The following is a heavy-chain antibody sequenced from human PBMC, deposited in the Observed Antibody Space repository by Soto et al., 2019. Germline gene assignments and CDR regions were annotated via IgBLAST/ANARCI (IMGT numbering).Heavy chain of an antibody. V-gene: IGHV3-NL1*01. D-gene: IGHD5-12*01. CDR2: IYAAGLT. Sequence: GGSLRLSCAASGFTFGSYGRHWVRQAPGKGLEWVSVIYAAGLTFYADSVKGRFTISRDNSKNTVFLQMDSLRAEDTAVYYCERDRVSLTGRGIFESWGQGTLVTVSS. CDR3: ERDRVSLTGRGIFES. J-gene: IGHJ4*02. CDR1: GFTFGSYG.